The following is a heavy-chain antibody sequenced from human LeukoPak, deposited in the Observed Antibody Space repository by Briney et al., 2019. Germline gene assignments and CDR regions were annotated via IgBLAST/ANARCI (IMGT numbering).Heavy chain of an antibody. D-gene: IGHD2-15*01. V-gene: IGHV4-59*01. CDR1: GGSISNYY. CDR2: IYDSGTT. Sequence: SETLSLTCSVSGGSISNYYWSWIRQPPGKGLEWIGYIYDSGTTNYNPSLKSRVTISVDTSKNQFSLRLNSVTAADTAVYYCARGLGNCSGASCYAGDGMDVWGQGTAVTVSS. J-gene: IGHJ6*02. CDR3: ARGLGNCSGASCYAGDGMDV.